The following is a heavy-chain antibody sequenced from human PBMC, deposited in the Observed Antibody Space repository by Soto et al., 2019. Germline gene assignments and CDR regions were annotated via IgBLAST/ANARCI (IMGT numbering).Heavy chain of an antibody. V-gene: IGHV1-8*01. J-gene: IGHJ4*02. CDR1: GYTFSNYD. D-gene: IGHD1-26*01. CDR3: ARVMGSVDF. Sequence: QVQLVQSGAEVKKPGTSVRISCKTSGYTFSNYDINWVRQAAGQGLEWMGWMNPKSGYTGSARNFQGRVTMTRDTSTTTAYMELSSLRSEDTAMYYCARVMGSVDFWGQGTLVTVSS. CDR2: MNPKSGYT.